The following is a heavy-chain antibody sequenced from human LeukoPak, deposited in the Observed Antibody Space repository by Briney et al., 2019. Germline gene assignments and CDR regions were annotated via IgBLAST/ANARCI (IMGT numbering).Heavy chain of an antibody. J-gene: IGHJ4*02. CDR3: ASDGSDTAMVN. Sequence: PGGSLRLSCAASGLSFSSYGMSWVRQAPGQGLEWVSTISGNGASTYYADSVKGRFTISRDNSKNTLHLQMNSLRAEDTAVYYCASDGSDTAMVNWGQGTLVTVSS. D-gene: IGHD5-18*01. V-gene: IGHV3-23*01. CDR1: GLSFSSYG. CDR2: ISGNGAST.